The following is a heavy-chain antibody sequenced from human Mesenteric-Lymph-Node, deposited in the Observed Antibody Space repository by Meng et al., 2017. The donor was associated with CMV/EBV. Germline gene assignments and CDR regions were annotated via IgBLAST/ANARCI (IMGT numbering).Heavy chain of an antibody. CDR2: ITRSGST. CDR3: ARDDDSTPDTAMVAGDYYYYGMDV. Sequence: SETLSLTCDVYDGSFSGYYWSWIRQPPGKGLEWIGEITRSGSTNYNSSLKSRVTISIDTSKNQFSLKLTSVTAADTAVYYCARDDDSTPDTAMVAGDYYYYGMDVWGQGTTVTVSS. CDR1: DGSFSGYY. D-gene: IGHD5-18*01. V-gene: IGHV4-34*01. J-gene: IGHJ6*02.